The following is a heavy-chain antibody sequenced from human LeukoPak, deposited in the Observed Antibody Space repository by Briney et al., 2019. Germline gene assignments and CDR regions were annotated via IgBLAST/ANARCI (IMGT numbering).Heavy chain of an antibody. CDR2: INPNSGGT. V-gene: IGHV1-2*02. D-gene: IGHD6-19*01. Sequence: GASVKVSCKASGYTFTGYYMHWVRQAPGQGLEWMGWINPNSGGTNYAQKFQGRVTMTRDTSISTAYMELSRLRSDDTAVYYCARDVEVWVAVAGRGDWFDPWGQGTLVTVSS. J-gene: IGHJ5*02. CDR3: ARDVEVWVAVAGRGDWFDP. CDR1: GYTFTGYY.